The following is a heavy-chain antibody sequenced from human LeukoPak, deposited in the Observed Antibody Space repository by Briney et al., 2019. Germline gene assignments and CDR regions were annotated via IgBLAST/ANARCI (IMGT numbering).Heavy chain of an antibody. J-gene: IGHJ4*02. CDR1: GYTFTDYY. CDR2: INPKSGGA. Sequence: GASVNVSCKASGYTFTDYYMHWMRQAPGQGLECMGWINPKSGGANSAQKFQGRVTMTRDTSISTAYMELSRLRSDDTAMYYCARDYIAMAGTGFDYWGQGTLVTVSS. D-gene: IGHD6-19*01. CDR3: ARDYIAMAGTGFDY. V-gene: IGHV1-2*02.